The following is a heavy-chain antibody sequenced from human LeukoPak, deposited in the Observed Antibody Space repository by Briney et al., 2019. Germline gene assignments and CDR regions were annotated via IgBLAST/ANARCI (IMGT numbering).Heavy chain of an antibody. CDR2: IHGGGTT. J-gene: IGHJ4*02. Sequence: PSETLSLTCTVSGYSISTGFYWGWIRQPPGKGLEWIGTIHGGGTTNYNPSLKSRVTISVDTSKNQFSLKLNSVIAADTAVYYCARDDSSGYYQYYFDYWGQGTLVTVSS. V-gene: IGHV4-38-2*02. D-gene: IGHD3-22*01. CDR3: ARDDSSGYYQYYFDY. CDR1: GYSISTGFY.